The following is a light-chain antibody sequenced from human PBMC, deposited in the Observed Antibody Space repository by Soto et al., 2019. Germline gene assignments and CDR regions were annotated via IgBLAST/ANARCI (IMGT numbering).Light chain of an antibody. Sequence: QSVLTQSPSASASLGASVKLTCTLSSGHSNYAIAWHQQQPEKGPRFLMKLNSDGSHRKGDGIPDRFSGSSSWAERYLTSSPLQAEDEADYYCQTWVTGIHIFGGGTKLTVL. V-gene: IGLV4-69*01. CDR1: SGHSNYA. J-gene: IGLJ2*01. CDR3: QTWVTGIHI. CDR2: LNSDGSH.